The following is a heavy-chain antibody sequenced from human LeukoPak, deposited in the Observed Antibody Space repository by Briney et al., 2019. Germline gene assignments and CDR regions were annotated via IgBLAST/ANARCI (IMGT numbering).Heavy chain of an antibody. CDR1: GFTFSSYA. D-gene: IGHD4-11*01. J-gene: IGHJ6*02. CDR2: ISYDGSNK. Sequence: GGSLRLSCAASGFTFSSYAMHWVRQAPGKGLEWVAVISYDGSNKYYADSVKDRFTISRDNSKNTLYLQMNSLRAEDTAVYYCARAQRDYTRYVANDYYYGMDVWGQGTTVTVSS. V-gene: IGHV3-30*04. CDR3: ARAQRDYTRYVANDYYYGMDV.